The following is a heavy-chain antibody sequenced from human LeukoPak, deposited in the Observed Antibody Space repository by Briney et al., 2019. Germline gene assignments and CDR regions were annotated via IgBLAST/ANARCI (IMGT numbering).Heavy chain of an antibody. CDR1: GFTFSNFA. Sequence: GSLRLPCAASGFTFSNFAMHWVRQAPGKGLEWVAVISYDGSNKNYGDSVKGRFTISRDNSKKTLYLQMNSLRAEDTAVYYCARGLFRFCSSGSCLSPFDYWGQGTLVTVSS. V-gene: IGHV3-30*04. D-gene: IGHD2-15*01. J-gene: IGHJ4*02. CDR2: ISYDGSNK. CDR3: ARGLFRFCSSGSCLSPFDY.